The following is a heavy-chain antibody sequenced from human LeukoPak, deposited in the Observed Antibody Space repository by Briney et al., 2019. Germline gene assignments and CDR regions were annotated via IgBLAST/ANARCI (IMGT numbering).Heavy chain of an antibody. CDR3: ASGEYSSSSETIYYYGMDV. CDR1: GGTCSSYA. J-gene: IGHJ6*02. V-gene: IGHV1-69*04. D-gene: IGHD6-6*01. CDR2: IIPMLGIA. Sequence: SVKVSCKASGGTCSSYAITWVRQAPGQGLEWMGKIIPMLGIANYAQKFQGRVTITADKSTSTAYLALNTLRSEDTALYFCASGEYSSSSETIYYYGMDVWGQGTTVTVSS.